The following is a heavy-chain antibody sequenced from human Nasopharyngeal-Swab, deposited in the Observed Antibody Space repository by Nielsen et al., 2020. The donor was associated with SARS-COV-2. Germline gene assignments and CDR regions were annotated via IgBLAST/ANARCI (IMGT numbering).Heavy chain of an antibody. V-gene: IGHV4-59*01. CDR2: IHDSGTS. J-gene: IGHJ4*02. D-gene: IGHD5-12*01. CDR3: AGGGYDYSFDW. Sequence: WIRQPPGKGLEWIGFIHDSGTSYYNPSLKSRVTMAVDTSKNQISLKLGSVTAADTAMFYCAGGGYDYSFDWWGQGTLVTVSS.